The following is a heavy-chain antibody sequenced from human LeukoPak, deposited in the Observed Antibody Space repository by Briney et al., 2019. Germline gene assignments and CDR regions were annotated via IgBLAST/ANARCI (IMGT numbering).Heavy chain of an antibody. CDR3: ARFTMVRANDY. CDR1: GFTVSSNY. CDR2: IYSGGST. Sequence: GGSLRLSCAASGFTVSSNYMSWVRQAPGKGLEWVSVIYSGGSTYYADSVKGRFTISRDNSKNTLYLQMNSLRAEDTAVYYCARFTMVRANDYWGQGTLVTVSS. D-gene: IGHD3-10*01. V-gene: IGHV3-66*01. J-gene: IGHJ4*02.